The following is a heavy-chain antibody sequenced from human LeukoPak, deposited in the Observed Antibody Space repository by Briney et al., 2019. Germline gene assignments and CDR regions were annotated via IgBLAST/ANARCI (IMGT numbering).Heavy chain of an antibody. V-gene: IGHV5-51*01. CDR3: AYGKYYFDY. D-gene: IGHD4-17*01. CDR1: GYSFDHYW. Sequence: GESLKISCKGSGYSFDHYWIGWVRQMPGKALEWMGNIYPADSDTRYSPSFQGQVTISADKSISTAYLQWSSLRASDTAMYYCAYGKYYFDYWGRGTLVTVSP. CDR2: IYPADSDT. J-gene: IGHJ4*02.